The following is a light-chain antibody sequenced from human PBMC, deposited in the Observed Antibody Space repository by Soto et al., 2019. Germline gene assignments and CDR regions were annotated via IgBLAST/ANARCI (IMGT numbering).Light chain of an antibody. CDR3: QRDEKLPT. CDR1: QNINNY. CDR2: DAS. V-gene: IGKV1-33*01. J-gene: IGKJ5*01. Sequence: DIQITQSPSSLSASVGDRVTITCQASQNINNYLNWYQQKPGRAPKLLIYDASNFEAGVPSSFRGSGSGTYFTFTISLQPEEDIASYYCQRDEKLPTFGQGTKLDIK.